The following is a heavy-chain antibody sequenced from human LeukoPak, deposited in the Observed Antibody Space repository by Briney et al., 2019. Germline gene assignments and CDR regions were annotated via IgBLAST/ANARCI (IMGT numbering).Heavy chain of an antibody. Sequence: PGGSLRLSCAASGFTFGDYGMNWVRQAPGKGLEWVSSISSSSRYIYYADLLKGRFTISRDNAKKSLYLQLNSLRAEDTAVYYCARGGGGELLGTAVGFNWFDPWGQGTLVSVSS. CDR1: GFTFGDYG. J-gene: IGHJ5*02. V-gene: IGHV3-21*04. CDR2: ISSSSRYI. D-gene: IGHD3-10*01. CDR3: ARGGGGELLGTAVGFNWFDP.